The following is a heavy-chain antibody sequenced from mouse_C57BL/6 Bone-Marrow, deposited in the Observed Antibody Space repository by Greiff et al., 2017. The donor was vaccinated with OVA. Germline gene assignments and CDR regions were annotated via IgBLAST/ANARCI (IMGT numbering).Heavy chain of an antibody. CDR2: IYPGSGST. CDR3: ARFYDGYYVGAMDY. Sequence: VQLQQSGAELVKPGASVKMSCKASGYTFTSYWITWVKQRPGQGLEWIGDIYPGSGSTNYNEKFKSKATLTVDTSSSTAYMQLSSLTSEDSAVYYCARFYDGYYVGAMDYWGQGTSVTVSS. V-gene: IGHV1-55*01. D-gene: IGHD2-3*01. J-gene: IGHJ4*01. CDR1: GYTFTSYW.